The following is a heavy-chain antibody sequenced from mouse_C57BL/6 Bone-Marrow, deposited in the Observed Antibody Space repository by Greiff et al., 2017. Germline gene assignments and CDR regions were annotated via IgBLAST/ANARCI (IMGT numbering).Heavy chain of an antibody. CDR1: GFTFSDYY. V-gene: IGHV5-16*01. CDR3: ARDQGGLGFAY. Sequence: EVMLVESEGGLVQPGSSMKLSCTASGFTFSDYYMAWVRQVPEKGLEWVANINYDGSSTYYLDSLKSRFIISRDNAENILYLQMSSLKSEDTATYYCARDQGGLGFAYWGQGTLVTVSA. CDR2: INYDGSST. D-gene: IGHD6-1*01. J-gene: IGHJ3*01.